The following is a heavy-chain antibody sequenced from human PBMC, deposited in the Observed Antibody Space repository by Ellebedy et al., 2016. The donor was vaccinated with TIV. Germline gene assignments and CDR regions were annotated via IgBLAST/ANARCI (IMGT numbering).Heavy chain of an antibody. CDR3: NTGWAYDD. J-gene: IGHJ3*01. Sequence: GESLKISXEASGLIVTHASMTWVRQAPGKGLEWIGRIQSRSEGGTAAYAAPVQGRFIISRDESENKLFLQMHSLRTEDTGEYYCNTGWAYDDWGQGTRVTVSS. CDR1: GLIVTHAS. V-gene: IGHV3-15*05. CDR2: IQSRSEGGTA.